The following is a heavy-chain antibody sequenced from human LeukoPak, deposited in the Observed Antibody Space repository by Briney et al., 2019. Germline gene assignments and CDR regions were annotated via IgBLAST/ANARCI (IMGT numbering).Heavy chain of an antibody. CDR3: AREGSGYSYYYYYYYMDV. J-gene: IGHJ6*03. V-gene: IGHV3-7*01. Sequence: GGSLRLSCTASGFIFSSYWMSWVRQAPGKGLEWVANIKQDGSEKYYVDSVKGRSTISRDNAKNSLYLQMNSLRAEDTAVYYCAREGSGYSYYYYYYYMDVWGKGTTVTVSS. D-gene: IGHD3-22*01. CDR1: GFIFSSYW. CDR2: IKQDGSEK.